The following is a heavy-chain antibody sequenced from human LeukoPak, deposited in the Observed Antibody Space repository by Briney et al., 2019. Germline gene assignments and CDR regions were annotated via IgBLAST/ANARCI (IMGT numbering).Heavy chain of an antibody. D-gene: IGHD6-19*01. V-gene: IGHV3-23*01. CDR2: ISGSGGST. J-gene: IGHJ4*02. Sequence: GGSLRLSCAVSGITFTTIDVSWVRLAPGKGLEWVSGISGSGGSTDYADSVKGRFTISRDNSKNTLFLQMDSLRAEDTAEYYCAKGASVAVAGRNDYWGQGTLVTVSS. CDR1: GITFTTID. CDR3: AKGASVAVAGRNDY.